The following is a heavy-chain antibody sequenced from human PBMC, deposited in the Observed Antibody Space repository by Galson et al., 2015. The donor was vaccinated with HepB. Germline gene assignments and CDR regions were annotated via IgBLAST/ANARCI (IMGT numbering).Heavy chain of an antibody. Sequence: SLRLSCAASGFTFSSYAMHWVRQAPGKGLEWVAVISYDGSNKYYADSVKGRFTISRDNSKNTLYLQMNSLRAEDTAVYYCARTFTRDTAMVTAVPSNYWGQGTLVTVSS. CDR3: ARTFTRDTAMVTAVPSNY. J-gene: IGHJ4*02. CDR2: ISYDGSNK. V-gene: IGHV3-30*04. D-gene: IGHD5-18*01. CDR1: GFTFSSYA.